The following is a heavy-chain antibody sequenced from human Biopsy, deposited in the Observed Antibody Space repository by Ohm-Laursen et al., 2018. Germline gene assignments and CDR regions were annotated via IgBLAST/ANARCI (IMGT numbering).Heavy chain of an antibody. CDR3: AKIAFDSSGANTMRDY. CDR1: GFIFSSYA. CDR2: ISYDGSKK. V-gene: IGHV3-30*18. D-gene: IGHD3-22*01. Sequence: LSCSASGFIFSSYAMHWVRQAPGKGLQWVAFISYDGSKKDYGDSVKGRFTISRDNSKNTLYLQMNNLRAEDTAVYYCAKIAFDSSGANTMRDYWGQGTLVTVSS. J-gene: IGHJ4*02.